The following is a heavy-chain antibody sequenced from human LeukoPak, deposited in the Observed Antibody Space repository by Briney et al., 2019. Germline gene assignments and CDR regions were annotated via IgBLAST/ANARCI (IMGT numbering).Heavy chain of an antibody. CDR2: IYTSGST. Sequence: SETLSLTCTVSGGSISSYYWSWVRQPAGKGLEWIGRIYTSGSTNYNASLKSRVTMSVDTSKNQFSLKLSSVTAADTAVYYCARGVWDYYGSGSYYHSRSYNWFDPWGQGTLVTVSS. J-gene: IGHJ5*02. CDR1: GGSISSYY. CDR3: ARGVWDYYGSGSYYHSRSYNWFDP. V-gene: IGHV4-4*07. D-gene: IGHD3-10*01.